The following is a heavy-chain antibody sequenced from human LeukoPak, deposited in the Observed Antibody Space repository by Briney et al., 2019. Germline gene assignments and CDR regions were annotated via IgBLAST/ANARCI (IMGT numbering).Heavy chain of an antibody. CDR2: INHSGST. V-gene: IGHV4-39*07. CDR3: ARRLTMVRGVIKYPVRHMDV. D-gene: IGHD3-10*01. J-gene: IGHJ6*03. Sequence: PSETLSLTCTVSGDSISTSNSYWSWIRQPPGKGLEWIGEINHSGSTNYNPSLKSRVTISVDTSKNQFSLKLSSVTAADTAVYYCARRLTMVRGVIKYPVRHMDVWGKGTTVTISS. CDR1: GDSISTSNSY.